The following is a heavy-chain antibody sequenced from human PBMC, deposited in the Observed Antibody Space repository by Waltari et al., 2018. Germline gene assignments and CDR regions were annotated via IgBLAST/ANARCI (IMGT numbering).Heavy chain of an antibody. J-gene: IGHJ4*02. Sequence: EVQLVESGGGLVQPGGSLRLSCAASGFTFSSYWMSWVRQAPGKGLEWVANRKQDGSEKYYVDSVKCRFTISRDNAKNSLYLQMNSLRAEDTAVYYCARAAAGAVCDYWGQGTLVTVSS. CDR3: ARAAAGAVCDY. D-gene: IGHD6-13*01. CDR2: RKQDGSEK. CDR1: GFTFSSYW. V-gene: IGHV3-7*01.